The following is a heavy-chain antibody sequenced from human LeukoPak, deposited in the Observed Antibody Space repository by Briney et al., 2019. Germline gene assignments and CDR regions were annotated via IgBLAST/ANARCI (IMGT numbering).Heavy chain of an antibody. CDR1: GFTFDDYA. D-gene: IGHD6-19*01. V-gene: IGHV3-9*01. CDR2: ISWNSGSI. J-gene: IGHJ3*02. CDR3: AKDGAVAGIRLAFDI. Sequence: PGGSLRLSCAASGFTFDDYAMHWVRQAPGKGLEWVPGISWNSGSIGYADSVKGRFTISRDNAKNSLYLQMNSLRAEDTALYYCAKDGAVAGIRLAFDIWGQGTMVTVSS.